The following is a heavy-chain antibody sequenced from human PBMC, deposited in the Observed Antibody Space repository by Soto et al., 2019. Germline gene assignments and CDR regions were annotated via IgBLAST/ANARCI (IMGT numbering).Heavy chain of an antibody. J-gene: IGHJ4*02. CDR2: ISSSGSTI. CDR1: GFTFSSYE. V-gene: IGHV3-48*03. CDR3: ARDSVIWQQLVPLDY. Sequence: ESVGGLVQPGGSLRLSCAASGFTFSSYEMNWVRQAPGKGLEWVSYISSSGSTIYYADSVKGRFTISRDNAKNSLYLQMNSLRAEDTAVYYCARDSVIWQQLVPLDYWGQGTLVTVSS. D-gene: IGHD6-13*01.